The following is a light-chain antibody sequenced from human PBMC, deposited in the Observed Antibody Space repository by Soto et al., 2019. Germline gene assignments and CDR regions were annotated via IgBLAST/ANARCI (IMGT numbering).Light chain of an antibody. V-gene: IGKV2D-29*01. Sequence: DIVMTQTPLSLSVTPGQAASISCKSRQSLLHGDGKTYLSWYLQKPGQPPHLLIYEVSKRFSGVPDMFSGSGSGTDFTQKISRVEAEDVWNYYCMQSKQLPITFGHGTRLDSK. J-gene: IGKJ5*01. CDR3: MQSKQLPIT. CDR1: QSLLHGDGKTY. CDR2: EVS.